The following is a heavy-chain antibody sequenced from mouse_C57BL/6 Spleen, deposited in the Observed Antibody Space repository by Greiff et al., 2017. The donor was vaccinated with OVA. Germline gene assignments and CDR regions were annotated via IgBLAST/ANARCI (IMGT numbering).Heavy chain of an antibody. Sequence: VQLQQPGAELVKPGASVKMSCKASGYTFTSYWITWVKQRPGQGLEWIGEIYPGSGSTNYNEKFKSKATLTVDTSSSTAYMQLSSLTSEDSAVYYCARHYDYDDGWFAYWGQGTLVTVSA. J-gene: IGHJ3*01. CDR3: ARHYDYDDGWFAY. CDR1: GYTFTSYW. CDR2: IYPGSGST. D-gene: IGHD2-4*01. V-gene: IGHV1-55*01.